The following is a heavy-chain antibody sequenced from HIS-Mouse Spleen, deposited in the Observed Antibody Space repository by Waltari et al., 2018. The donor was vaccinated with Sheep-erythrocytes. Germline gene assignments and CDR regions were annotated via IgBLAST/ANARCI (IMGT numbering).Heavy chain of an antibody. Sequence: QVTLRESGPALVKPTQTLTLTCTFSGFSLSTSGMCVSWIRQPPGKALEWLALIDWDDDKYYSTPLKNRLTISKDTSKNQVVRTMTNMDPVDTATYYCARTPRDYDFWSGYYFYYYGMDVWGQGTTVTVSS. CDR2: IDWDDDK. CDR3: ARTPRDYDFWSGYYFYYYGMDV. V-gene: IGHV2-70*01. J-gene: IGHJ6*02. CDR1: GFSLSTSGMC. D-gene: IGHD3-3*01.